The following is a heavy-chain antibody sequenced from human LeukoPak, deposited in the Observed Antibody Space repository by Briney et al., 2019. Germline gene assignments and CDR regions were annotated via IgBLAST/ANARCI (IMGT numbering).Heavy chain of an antibody. CDR3: AKAPRVRPYQYDSSPEPDY. Sequence: PGGSLRLSCAASGFTFSNYAMNWVRQAPGKGLEWISSITGSGVNVYYVDSVKGRFTISRDNSRNTLYLQMNSLRAEDTAVYYCAKAPRVRPYQYDSSPEPDYWGQGALVTVSS. CDR1: GFTFSNYA. V-gene: IGHV3-23*01. CDR2: ITGSGVNV. D-gene: IGHD3-22*01. J-gene: IGHJ4*02.